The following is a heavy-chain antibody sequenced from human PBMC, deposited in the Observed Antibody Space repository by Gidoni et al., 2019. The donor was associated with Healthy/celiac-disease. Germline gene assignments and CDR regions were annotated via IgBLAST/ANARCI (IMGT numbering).Heavy chain of an antibody. V-gene: IGHV3-23*01. Sequence: EVQLLESGGGVVQPGGSLRLSCAAPGFTFSSYAMSWVRQAPGKGLEWVSAVSGSGGSTYYTDSVKGRFTISRNNSKNTLYLQMNSLRAEDTAVYYCAKKGVREDVWGKGTTVTVSS. J-gene: IGHJ6*04. CDR2: VSGSGGST. D-gene: IGHD3-10*01. CDR3: AKKGVREDV. CDR1: GFTFSSYA.